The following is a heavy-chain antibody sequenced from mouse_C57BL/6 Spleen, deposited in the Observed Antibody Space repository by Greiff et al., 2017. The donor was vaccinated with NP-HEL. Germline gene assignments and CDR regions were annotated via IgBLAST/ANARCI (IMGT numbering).Heavy chain of an antibody. D-gene: IGHD1-1*01. V-gene: IGHV5-4*03. J-gene: IGHJ2*01. Sequence: EVMLVESGGGLVKPGGSLKLSCAASGFTFSSYAMSWVRQTPEKRLEWVATISDGGSYTYYPDNVKGRFTISRDNAKNNLYLQMSHLKSEDTAMYYCARGGSYFDYWGQGTTLTVSS. CDR3: ARGGSYFDY. CDR2: ISDGGSYT. CDR1: GFTFSSYA.